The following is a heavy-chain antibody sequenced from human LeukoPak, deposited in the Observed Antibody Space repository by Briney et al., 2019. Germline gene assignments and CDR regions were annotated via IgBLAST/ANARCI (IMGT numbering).Heavy chain of an antibody. CDR3: ARFGYSYEGPIDY. D-gene: IGHD5-18*01. Sequence: KPSETLSLTCTASGGSISSHYWSWIRQPPGKGLEWIGYIYYSGSTNYNPSLKSRVTISVDTSKNQFSLKLSSVTAADTAVYYCARFGYSYEGPIDYWGQGTLVTVSS. CDR1: GGSISSHY. V-gene: IGHV4-59*11. CDR2: IYYSGST. J-gene: IGHJ4*02.